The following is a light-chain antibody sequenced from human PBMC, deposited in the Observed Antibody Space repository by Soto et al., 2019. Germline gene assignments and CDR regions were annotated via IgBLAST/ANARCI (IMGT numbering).Light chain of an antibody. CDR2: DDS. CDR1: NIGSKS. J-gene: IGLJ2*01. CDR3: QVWDDISDHL. V-gene: IGLV3-21*02. Sequence: SYVLTQPPSVSVAPGQTARITCGGNNIGSKSVHWYQQKPGQAPVLVVYDDSDRPPGIPERFSGSNSGTTATLTVGRVEAGDEADYYCQVWDDISDHLFGGGTKLTVL.